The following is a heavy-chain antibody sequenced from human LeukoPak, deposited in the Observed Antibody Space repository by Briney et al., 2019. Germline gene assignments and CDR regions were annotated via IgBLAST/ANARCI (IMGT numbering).Heavy chain of an antibody. CDR1: GGSISSSNW. V-gene: IGHV4-4*02. Sequence: PSETLSLTCAVSGGSISSSNWWSWVRQPPGKGLEWIGEIYHSGSTNYNPSLKSRVTISVDKSKNQFSLKLSSVTAADTAVYYCARLFRAAAGTHSYCYGMDVWGQGTTVTVSS. CDR3: ARLFRAAAGTHSYCYGMDV. J-gene: IGHJ6*02. CDR2: IYHSGST. D-gene: IGHD6-13*01.